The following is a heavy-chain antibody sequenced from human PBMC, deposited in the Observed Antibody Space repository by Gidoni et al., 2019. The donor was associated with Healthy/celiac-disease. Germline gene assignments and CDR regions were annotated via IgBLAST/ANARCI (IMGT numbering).Heavy chain of an antibody. CDR1: GFPFSSYA. Sequence: EVQLLESGGGLVQPGGSLRLSCAASGFPFSSYARSWVRQAPGKGLEWVSAISGSGGSTYYADSVKGRFTISRDNSKNTLYLQMNSLRAEDTAVYYCAKGIAARLSYYYGMDVWGQGTTVTVSS. J-gene: IGHJ6*02. D-gene: IGHD6-6*01. CDR2: ISGSGGST. CDR3: AKGIAARLSYYYGMDV. V-gene: IGHV3-23*01.